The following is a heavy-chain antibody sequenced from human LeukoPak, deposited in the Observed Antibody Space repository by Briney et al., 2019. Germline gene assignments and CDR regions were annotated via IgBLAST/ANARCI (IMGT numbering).Heavy chain of an antibody. CDR3: ARDHYDSSV. D-gene: IGHD3-22*01. CDR1: GYSISSGYY. J-gene: IGHJ4*02. CDR2: IYHSGST. V-gene: IGHV4-38-2*02. Sequence: SETLSLTCTVSGYSISSGYYWGWIRQPPGKGLEWIGYIYHSGSTYYNPSLKSRVTISVDRSKNQFSLKLSSVTAADTAVYYCARDHYDSSVWGQGTLVTVSS.